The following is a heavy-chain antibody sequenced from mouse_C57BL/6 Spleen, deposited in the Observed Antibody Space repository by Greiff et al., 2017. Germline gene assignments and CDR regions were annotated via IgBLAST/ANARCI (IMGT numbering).Heavy chain of an antibody. J-gene: IGHJ1*03. CDR2: IRNKANNHAT. V-gene: IGHV6-6*01. Sequence: EVMLVESGGGLVQPGGSMKLSCAASGFTFSDAWMDWVRQSPEQGLEWVAEIRNKANNHATYYAESVKGRFTISRDDSKSSVYLQMDSIRAEDTGIYYCTRKETKYFDVWGTGTTVTVSS. CDR1: GFTFSDAW. CDR3: TRKETKYFDV.